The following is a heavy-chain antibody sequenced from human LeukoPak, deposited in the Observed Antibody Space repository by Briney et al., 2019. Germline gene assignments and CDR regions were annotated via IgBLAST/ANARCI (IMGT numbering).Heavy chain of an antibody. J-gene: IGHJ6*02. Sequence: GGSLRLSCAASGFTFSSDGMRWVRQAPGKGLEWVAVIWYDGSNKYYADSVKGRFTISRDNSKNTLYLQMNSLRAEDTAVYYCARDRIAAAGRYYYNGMNVWGQGTTVTVSS. CDR2: IWYDGSNK. V-gene: IGHV3-33*01. CDR3: ARDRIAAAGRYYYNGMNV. CDR1: GFTFSSDG. D-gene: IGHD6-13*01.